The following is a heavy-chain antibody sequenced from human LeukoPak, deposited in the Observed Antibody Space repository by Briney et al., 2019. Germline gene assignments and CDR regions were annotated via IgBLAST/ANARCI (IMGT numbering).Heavy chain of an antibody. D-gene: IGHD4-23*01. CDR2: INSDGSST. CDR1: GFTFDDYA. Sequence: GGSLRLSCAASGFTFDDYAMHWVRQAPGKGLVWVSRINSDGSSTSYADSVKGRFTISRDNAKNTLYLQMNSLRAEDTAVYYCVREGWSYTVVGYFDYWGQGTLVTVSS. CDR3: VREGWSYTVVGYFDY. J-gene: IGHJ4*02. V-gene: IGHV3-74*01.